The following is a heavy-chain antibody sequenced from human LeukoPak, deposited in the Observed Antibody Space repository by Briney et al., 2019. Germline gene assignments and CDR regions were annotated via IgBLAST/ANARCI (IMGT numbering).Heavy chain of an antibody. CDR2: IRYDGSNK. Sequence: GGSLRLSCAASGFTFSSYGMHWVRQAPGKGLEWVAFIRYDGSNKYYADSVKGRFTIPRDNSKNTLYLQMNSLRAEDTAVYYCAKDPDSSGWYGFDYWGQGTLVTVSS. V-gene: IGHV3-30*02. D-gene: IGHD6-19*01. J-gene: IGHJ4*02. CDR1: GFTFSSYG. CDR3: AKDPDSSGWYGFDY.